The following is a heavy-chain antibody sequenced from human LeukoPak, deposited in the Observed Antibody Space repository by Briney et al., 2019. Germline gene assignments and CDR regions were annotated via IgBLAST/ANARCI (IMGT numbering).Heavy chain of an antibody. D-gene: IGHD3-10*01. Sequence: SETLSLTCTVSGGSISSYYWGWIRQPPGKGLEWIGYIYYSGGTNYNPSLKSRVTISVDTSKNQFSLKLSSVTAADTAVYYCARDAGGSGRHYYYGMDVWGQGTTVTVSS. CDR1: GGSISSYY. J-gene: IGHJ6*02. V-gene: IGHV4-59*01. CDR2: IYYSGGT. CDR3: ARDAGGSGRHYYYGMDV.